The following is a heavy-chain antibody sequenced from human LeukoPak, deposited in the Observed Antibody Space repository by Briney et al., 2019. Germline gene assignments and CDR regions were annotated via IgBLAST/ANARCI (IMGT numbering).Heavy chain of an antibody. CDR1: GFTFSSYA. CDR2: ISGSGGST. J-gene: IGHJ4*02. V-gene: IGHV3-23*01. D-gene: IGHD2-2*01. CDR3: AKEGRYGSSTSCSYYFDY. Sequence: GVSLRLSCAASGFTFSSYAMSWVPQAPGKGLEWVSAISGSGGSTYYADSVKGRFTISRDNSKNTLYLQMNSLRAEDTAVYYCAKEGRYGSSTSCSYYFDYWGQGTLVTVST.